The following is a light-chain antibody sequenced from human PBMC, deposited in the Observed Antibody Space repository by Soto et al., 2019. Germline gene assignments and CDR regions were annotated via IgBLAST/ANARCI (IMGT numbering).Light chain of an antibody. J-gene: IGKJ2*01. CDR3: KQYGRHRP. CDR1: QSVSSSY. CDR2: GAS. V-gene: IGKV3-20*01. Sequence: EIVLTQSPGTLSLSPGERATLSCRASQSVSSSYLAWYQQKPGQAPRLLIYGASSRATGIPDRFSGSGSGTDFTLTSSRLEPEDFAVYYCKQYGRHRPFGRGTKLEIK.